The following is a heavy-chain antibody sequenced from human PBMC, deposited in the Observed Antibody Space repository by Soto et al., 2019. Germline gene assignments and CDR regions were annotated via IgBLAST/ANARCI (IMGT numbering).Heavy chain of an antibody. J-gene: IGHJ4*02. CDR1: GFSLSTPGMG. CDR3: AHSIRGWYEPFDY. Sequence: QITLKESGPTVVKPTQTLTLTCTFSGFSLSTPGMGVGWIRQPPGKALEWLAVTYWSDNNYHSPSLKSRLTITKDTAKNQVVLTMTNMDPVDTATYFCAHSIRGWYEPFDYWGQGTLVTVSS. CDR2: TYWSDNN. V-gene: IGHV2-5*01. D-gene: IGHD6-19*01.